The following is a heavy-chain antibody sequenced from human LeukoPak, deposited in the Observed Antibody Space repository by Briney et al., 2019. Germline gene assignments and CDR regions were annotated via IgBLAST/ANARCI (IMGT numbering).Heavy chain of an antibody. CDR2: IIPIFGTA. CDR1: GGTFSSYA. D-gene: IGHD3-22*01. CDR3: ARVGYYYDSSGYYYYFDY. J-gene: IGHJ4*02. Sequence: SVKVSCKASGGTFSSYAISWVRQAPGQGLEWMGGIIPIFGTANYAQKFQGRVTITADESTSTAYMELSSLRSEDTAVYYCARVGYYYDSSGYYYYFDYWGQGTLVTVSS. V-gene: IGHV1-69*13.